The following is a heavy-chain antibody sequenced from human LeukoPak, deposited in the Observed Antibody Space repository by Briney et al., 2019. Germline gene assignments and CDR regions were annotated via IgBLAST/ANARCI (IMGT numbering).Heavy chain of an antibody. CDR3: GKGSSTSGCPDS. V-gene: IGHV3-30*02. CDR1: GFTFNSDG. J-gene: IGHJ5*01. Sequence: GGSLRLSCAASGFTFNSDGMHWVRQAPGKGLDWVAFIRYDGSIKHYADSVKGRFTISRDNSKNTLFLQMNGLRPEDTAVYYCGKGSSTSGCPDSWGQGTLVTVSS. D-gene: IGHD6-19*01. CDR2: IRYDGSIK.